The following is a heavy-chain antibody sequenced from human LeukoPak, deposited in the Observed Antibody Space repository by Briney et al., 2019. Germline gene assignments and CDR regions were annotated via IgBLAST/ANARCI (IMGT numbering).Heavy chain of an antibody. V-gene: IGHV4-39*07. CDR3: VRDGYCSDGSCYPLGDY. D-gene: IGHD2-15*01. Sequence: SETLSLTCTVSGGSISSSSYYWGWIRQPPGKGLEWIGRIFATGSTNYNPSLKSRVSMSVDTSKNQFSLKLTSVTAADTAVYYCVRDGYCSDGSCYPLGDYWGQGTLVTVSS. CDR2: IFATGST. J-gene: IGHJ4*02. CDR1: GGSISSSSYY.